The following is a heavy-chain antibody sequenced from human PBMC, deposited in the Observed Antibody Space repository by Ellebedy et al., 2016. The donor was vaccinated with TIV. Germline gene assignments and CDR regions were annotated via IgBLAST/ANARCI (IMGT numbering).Heavy chain of an antibody. CDR3: ARFRPGDLNAFDI. J-gene: IGHJ3*02. V-gene: IGHV1-2*02. CDR2: INPNSGGT. CDR1: GGTFSSYA. D-gene: IGHD1-14*01. Sequence: ASVKVSCKASGGTFSSYAISWVRQAPGQGLEWMGWINPNSGGTNYAQKFQGRVTMTRDTSISTAYMELSRLRSDDTAVYYCARFRPGDLNAFDIWGQGTMVTVSS.